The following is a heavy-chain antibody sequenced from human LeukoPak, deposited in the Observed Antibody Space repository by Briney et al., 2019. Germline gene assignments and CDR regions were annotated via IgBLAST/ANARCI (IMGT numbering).Heavy chain of an antibody. Sequence: GGSLRLSCAASGFTFSSYAMSWVRQAPGKGLEWDSAISGSGGSTYYADSVKGRFTISRDNSKNTLYLQMNSLRAEDTAVYYCAKSEGTYSSGWDDAFDIWGQGTMVTVSS. CDR2: ISGSGGST. CDR1: GFTFSSYA. D-gene: IGHD6-19*01. J-gene: IGHJ3*02. V-gene: IGHV3-23*01. CDR3: AKSEGTYSSGWDDAFDI.